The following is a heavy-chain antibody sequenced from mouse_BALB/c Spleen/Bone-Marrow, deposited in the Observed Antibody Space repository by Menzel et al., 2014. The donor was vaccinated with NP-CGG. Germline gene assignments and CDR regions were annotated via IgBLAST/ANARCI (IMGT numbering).Heavy chain of an antibody. D-gene: IGHD1-1*01. V-gene: IGHV1-80*01. CDR3: ARSGYGSSYDY. CDR1: GYVFSTYW. Sequence: VKLMESGAELVRPGSSVKISCKASGYVFSTYWMNWVKQRPGQGLEWIGQIYPGDGDTNYNGKFKGTATLTADKSSSTAYMQLSSLTSEDSAVYFCARSGYGSSYDYWGQGTTLTVSS. J-gene: IGHJ2*01. CDR2: IYPGDGDT.